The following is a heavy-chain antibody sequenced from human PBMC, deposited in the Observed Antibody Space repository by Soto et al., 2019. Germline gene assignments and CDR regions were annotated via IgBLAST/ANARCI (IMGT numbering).Heavy chain of an antibody. D-gene: IGHD5-18*01. J-gene: IGHJ4*02. Sequence: QITLKESGPPQVKPTQTLTLTCTLSGFSLSTSGVAVGWIRQPPGKGLEWLALIYWDDDKRYSPSLKSRLTITKDTSKKQVVLTMTNMDPVDTGTYYCAHTRYSYGSIDYWGQGTLVTVSS. CDR3: AHTRYSYGSIDY. CDR2: IYWDDDK. V-gene: IGHV2-5*02. CDR1: GFSLSTSGVA.